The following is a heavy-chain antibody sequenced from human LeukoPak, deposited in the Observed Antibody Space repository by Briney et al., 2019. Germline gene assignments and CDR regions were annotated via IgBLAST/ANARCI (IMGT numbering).Heavy chain of an antibody. Sequence: GGSLRLSCAASGFTFSSYGMHWVRQAPGKGLEWVAFIRYDGSNKYYADSVKGRFTISRDNSKNTLYLQMNSLRAEDTAVYYCAKERECSSTSCYPPNWFDPWGQGTLVTVSS. CDR3: AKERECSSTSCYPPNWFDP. J-gene: IGHJ5*02. CDR1: GFTFSSYG. D-gene: IGHD2-2*01. CDR2: IRYDGSNK. V-gene: IGHV3-30*02.